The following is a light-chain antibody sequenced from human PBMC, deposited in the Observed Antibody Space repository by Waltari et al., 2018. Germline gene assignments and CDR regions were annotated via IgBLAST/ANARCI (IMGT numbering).Light chain of an antibody. CDR2: AAS. J-gene: IGKJ4*01. Sequence: QLTQSPSSLSASVGDRVTITCRAGQGISSFLAWYQQKAGKAPKLLIYAASTLQSGVPSRFSGSGSGTDFTLTISSLKPEDFATYYCQQLNSYPPTFGGGTKVEIK. CDR1: QGISSF. V-gene: IGKV1-9*01. CDR3: QQLNSYPPT.